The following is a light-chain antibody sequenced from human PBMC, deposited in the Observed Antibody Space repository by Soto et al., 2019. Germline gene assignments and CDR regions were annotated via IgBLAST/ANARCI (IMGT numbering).Light chain of an antibody. V-gene: IGLV1-40*01. CDR2: GNS. Sequence: QAVVTQPPPVSGAPGQRVTSSWTGGTSNMGANYDVHWYQQLPGTAHRLLSYGNSNRPSGVPDRFSGSKSGTSATLAITGLQAEDEADYCCQSYGSSLCASGVFGTGTKVTVL. CDR1: TSNMGANYD. CDR3: QSYGSSLCASGV. J-gene: IGLJ1*01.